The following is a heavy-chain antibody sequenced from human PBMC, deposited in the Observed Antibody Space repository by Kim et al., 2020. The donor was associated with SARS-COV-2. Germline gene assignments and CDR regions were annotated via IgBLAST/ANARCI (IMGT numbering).Heavy chain of an antibody. CDR1: GDSVSSNSAA. Sequence: SQTLSLTCAISGDSVSSNSAAWNWIRQSPSRGLEWLGRTYYRSKWYNDYAVSVKSRITINPDTSKNQFSLQLNSVTPEDTAVYYCASTQDYYGDYENWFDPWGQGTLVTVSS. CDR2: TYYRSKWYN. V-gene: IGHV6-1*01. J-gene: IGHJ5*02. D-gene: IGHD4-17*01. CDR3: ASTQDYYGDYENWFDP.